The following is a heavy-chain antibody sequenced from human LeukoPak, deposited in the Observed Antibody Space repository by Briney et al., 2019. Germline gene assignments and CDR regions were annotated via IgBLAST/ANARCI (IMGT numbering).Heavy chain of an antibody. J-gene: IGHJ5*02. V-gene: IGHV4-59*01. D-gene: IGHD3-3*01. CDR1: GGSISSYY. Sequence: PSETLSLTCTVSGGSISSYYWSWIRQPPGKGLEWIGYIYYSGSTNYNPSLKSRVTISVDTSKNQFSLKLSSVTAADTAVYYCARDGGHDFWSGYPPLDPWGQGTLVTVSS. CDR2: IYYSGST. CDR3: ARDGGHDFWSGYPPLDP.